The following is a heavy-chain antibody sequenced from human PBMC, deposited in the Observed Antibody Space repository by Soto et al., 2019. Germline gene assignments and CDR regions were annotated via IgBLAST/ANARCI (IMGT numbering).Heavy chain of an antibody. CDR1: GGSISSNY. J-gene: IGHJ5*02. V-gene: IGHV4-59*01. CDR3: ERYSREAVGGYTLDI. Sequence: PAETLARTCTVSGGSISSNYWTCIRQPAGKVLELIGYVYNSGSTNYNPSLKSRVTISEDTCKSQFSLKVNYMTAADTAVYYCERYSREAVGGYTLDIWAQGILDTVSS. CDR2: VYNSGST. D-gene: IGHD1-1*01.